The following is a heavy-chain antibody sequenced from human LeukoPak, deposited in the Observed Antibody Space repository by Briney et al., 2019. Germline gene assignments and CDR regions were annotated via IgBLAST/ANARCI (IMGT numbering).Heavy chain of an antibody. CDR1: GFTFSSYG. CDR3: AKGRQLANWFDP. J-gene: IGHJ5*02. CDR2: ISGSGGST. D-gene: IGHD6-13*01. V-gene: IGHV3-23*01. Sequence: GGSLRLSCAASGFTFSSYGMSWVRQAPGKGLEWVSAISGSGGSTYYADSVKGRFTISRDNSKNTLYLQMNSLRAEDTAVYYCAKGRQLANWFDPWGQGTLVTVSS.